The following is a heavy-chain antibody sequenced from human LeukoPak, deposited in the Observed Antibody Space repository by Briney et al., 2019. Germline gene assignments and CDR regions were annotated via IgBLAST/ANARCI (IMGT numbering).Heavy chain of an antibody. Sequence: SETLSLTCTVSGGSISSHYWSWIRRPPGKGLEWIGYIYYSGSTNYNPSLKSRVTISVDTSKNQFSLKLSSVTAADTAVYYCARDHCSSTSCYGLLDAFDIWGQGTMVTVSS. V-gene: IGHV4-59*11. CDR2: IYYSGST. D-gene: IGHD2-2*01. CDR3: ARDHCSSTSCYGLLDAFDI. CDR1: GGSISSHY. J-gene: IGHJ3*02.